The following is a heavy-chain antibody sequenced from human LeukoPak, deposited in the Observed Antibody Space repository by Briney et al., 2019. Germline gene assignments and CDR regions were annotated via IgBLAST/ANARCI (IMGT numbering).Heavy chain of an antibody. CDR3: ARHDKGFGY. V-gene: IGHV4-59*08. J-gene: IGHJ4*02. CDR2: IHNSGTS. Sequence: SETLSLTCTVSDDSISDYYRGWIRQPPGKGLEWIGYIHNSGTSTYNLSLKSRVTISADTSKNQFSLKLSSVTAADTAVYYCARHDKGFGYWGQGTLVTVSA. CDR1: DDSISDYY. D-gene: IGHD3-22*01.